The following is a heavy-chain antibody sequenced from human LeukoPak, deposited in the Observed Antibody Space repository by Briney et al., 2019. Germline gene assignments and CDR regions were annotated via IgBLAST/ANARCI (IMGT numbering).Heavy chain of an antibody. CDR2: ISGRGGST. CDR3: AKVVVVAATRNWYFGL. CDR1: GFPFNRYA. J-gene: IGHJ2*01. V-gene: IGHV3-23*01. D-gene: IGHD2-15*01. Sequence: GGSLRLSCAASGFPFNRYAMRWVRQAPGKGLEWVSAISGRGGSTYYADSVKGRFTISRDNSKNTLYLQMNSLRAEDTAVYYCAKVVVVAATRNWYFGLCGRGTLVTVSS.